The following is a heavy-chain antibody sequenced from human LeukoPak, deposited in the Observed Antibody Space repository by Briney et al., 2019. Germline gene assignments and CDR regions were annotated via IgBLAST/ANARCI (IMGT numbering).Heavy chain of an antibody. V-gene: IGHV4-31*03. CDR3: AREAPSSAGLIDP. CDR2: IYHSGKT. Sequence: SETLSLTCTVSGGSITRGAYYWSWIRQHPGKGLGWIGYIYHSGKTYYNPSLRSRVTLSVDTSDNQFSLKLLSVAAADTAVYYCAREAPSSAGLIDPWGQGTLVTVSS. D-gene: IGHD2-15*01. J-gene: IGHJ5*02. CDR1: GGSITRGAYY.